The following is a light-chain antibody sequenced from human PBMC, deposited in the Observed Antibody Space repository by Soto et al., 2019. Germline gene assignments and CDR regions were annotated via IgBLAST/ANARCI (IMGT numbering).Light chain of an antibody. V-gene: IGKV1-39*01. CDR3: QQTYSTPT. Sequence: DIQMTQSPFSLSASVGDRVTITCRASQSISSYLNWYQQKPGKPPKLLIYAAVSLQSGIPSRFSAYGSGTDFTLTISSLQPEDFATYFCQQTYSTPTFGPGTKVDI. CDR1: QSISSY. J-gene: IGKJ1*01. CDR2: AAV.